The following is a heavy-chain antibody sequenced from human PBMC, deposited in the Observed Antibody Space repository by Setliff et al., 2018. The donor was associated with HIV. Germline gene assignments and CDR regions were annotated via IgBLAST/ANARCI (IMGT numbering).Heavy chain of an antibody. CDR3: TPRFGESQVASDY. V-gene: IGHV3-15*01. D-gene: IGHD3-10*01. CDR2: IKSKTDGETT. Sequence: GGSLRLSCAASGFTFSNAWMSWVRQAPGKGLEWVGRIKSKTDGETTAYVASVRGRFSISRDDSRSIAYLQMDSLKTEDTAVYYCTPRFGESQVASDYWGQGTLVTVSS. J-gene: IGHJ4*02. CDR1: GFTFSNAW.